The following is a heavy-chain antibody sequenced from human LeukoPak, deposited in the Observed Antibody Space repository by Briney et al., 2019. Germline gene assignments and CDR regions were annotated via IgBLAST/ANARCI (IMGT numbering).Heavy chain of an antibody. D-gene: IGHD3-22*01. Sequence: PGGSLRLSCAASGFTVDSNYLSRVRQAPGKGLEWVSTIYTGGNTYYAASVKGRFTISRDFSKNTVFLHMNSLRAEDTAMYYCARGDDSGYYDYFDYWGQGALVTVSS. J-gene: IGHJ4*02. CDR2: IYTGGNT. CDR1: GFTVDSNY. CDR3: ARGDDSGYYDYFDY. V-gene: IGHV3-53*01.